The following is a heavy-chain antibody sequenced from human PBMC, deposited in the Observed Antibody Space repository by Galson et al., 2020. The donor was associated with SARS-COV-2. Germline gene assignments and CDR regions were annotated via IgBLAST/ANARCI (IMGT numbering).Heavy chain of an antibody. CDR3: ARGHHSDYDCWFDP. Sequence: ASVKVSCKASGGTFSSYAISWVRQAPGQGLEWMGGIIPMFGTANYAQKFQGRVTITTDESTSTAYMELNSLRSEDTAVYYCARGHHSDYDCWFDPWGQGTLVTVSS. CDR1: GGTFSSYA. CDR2: IIPMFGTA. J-gene: IGHJ5*02. D-gene: IGHD5-12*01. V-gene: IGHV1-69*05.